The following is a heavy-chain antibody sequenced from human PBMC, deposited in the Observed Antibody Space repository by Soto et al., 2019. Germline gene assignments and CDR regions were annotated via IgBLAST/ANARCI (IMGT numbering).Heavy chain of an antibody. CDR1: GGSVSSSSYY. J-gene: IGHJ6*02. CDR2: IHYRGST. V-gene: IGHV4-39*01. CDR3: ARRLYTGYTGYGPPYCMYI. D-gene: IGHD5-12*01. Sequence: QLQLQESGPGLVKPSETLSLTCSVSGGSVSSSSYYWGWIRQSPGKGLEWIGSIHYRGSTYYNPSLNSRVTIYVDSSKNQFSLRLNDVTAADTAVSSCARRLYTGYTGYGPPYCMYIWGQWTTVTVSS.